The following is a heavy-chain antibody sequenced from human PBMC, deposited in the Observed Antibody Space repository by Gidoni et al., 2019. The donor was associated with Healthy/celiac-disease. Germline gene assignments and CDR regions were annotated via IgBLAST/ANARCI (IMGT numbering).Heavy chain of an antibody. Sequence: QITLKESGPTLVTPTQTLTLTCTFSGFSLSTSGVGVGWIRQPPGKALEWLALIYWDDDKRYSPSLKSRLTITKDTSKNQVVLTMTNMDPVDTATYYCAHRKGYYDSSGYYYPLDAFDIWGQGTMVTVSS. J-gene: IGHJ3*02. CDR3: AHRKGYYDSSGYYYPLDAFDI. V-gene: IGHV2-5*02. CDR2: IYWDDDK. D-gene: IGHD3-22*01. CDR1: GFSLSTSGVG.